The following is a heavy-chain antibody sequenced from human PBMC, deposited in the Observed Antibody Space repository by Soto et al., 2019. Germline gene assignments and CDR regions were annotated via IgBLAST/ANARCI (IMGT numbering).Heavy chain of an antibody. CDR1: GFTFRSYA. V-gene: IGHV3-23*01. J-gene: IGHJ4*02. Sequence: PGGSLRLSCSASGFTFRSYAMTWVRQAPGKGLEWVALINGGGDSAYYADSVKGRFTISRDNFKNTLFLQMNSLRGEDTAVYYCARGATIDYWGQGTLVTVSS. CDR2: INGGGDSA. CDR3: ARGATIDY.